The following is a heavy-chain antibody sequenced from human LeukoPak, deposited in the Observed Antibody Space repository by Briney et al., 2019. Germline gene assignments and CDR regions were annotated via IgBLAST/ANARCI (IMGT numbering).Heavy chain of an antibody. Sequence: GSLRLSCVASGFTFSSYSRNWVRQAPGKGLEWVSYISSSGSTIYYADSVKGRFTISRDNAKNSLYLQMSSLRDEDTAVYYCARGGTYCGDGCYGTNLWGQGTLVTVSS. CDR1: GFTFSSYS. V-gene: IGHV3-48*02. D-gene: IGHD2-21*02. CDR3: ARGGTYCGDGCYGTNL. CDR2: ISSSGSTI. J-gene: IGHJ5*02.